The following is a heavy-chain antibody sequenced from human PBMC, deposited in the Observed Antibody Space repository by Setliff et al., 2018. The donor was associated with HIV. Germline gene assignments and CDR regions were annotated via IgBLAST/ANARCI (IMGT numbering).Heavy chain of an antibody. J-gene: IGHJ4*02. V-gene: IGHV4-30-4*08. CDR3: ARGPPFAF. Sequence: SETLSLTCTVSGGSISNGDHYWAWIRQSPGKGLEWIGHIHYKGNIDYNASLKSRLAISSDTSKNQFSLNLSSVTAADTAIYYCARGPPFAFWGQGLQVTVSS. CDR1: GGSISNGDHY. CDR2: IHYKGNI.